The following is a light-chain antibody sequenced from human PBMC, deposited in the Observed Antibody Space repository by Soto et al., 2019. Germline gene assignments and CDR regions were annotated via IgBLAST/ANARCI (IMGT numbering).Light chain of an antibody. CDR1: QTLTSNY. CDR2: GAA. J-gene: IGKJ4*01. CDR3: QQYSDSVLT. V-gene: IGKV3-20*01. Sequence: EIVLTQSPATLYWSPGERATLSCRASQTLTSNYLAWYQQKPGQAPRLLIHGAASRATGIPDRFSGSGSGTDFTLTISRLEPEDFAVYYCQQYSDSVLTFGGGTKVEIK.